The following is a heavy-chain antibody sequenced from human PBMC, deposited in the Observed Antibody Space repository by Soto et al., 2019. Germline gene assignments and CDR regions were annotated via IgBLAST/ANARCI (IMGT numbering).Heavy chain of an antibody. J-gene: IGHJ6*02. CDR3: VRDPPYCTSTSCYHAGLDV. Sequence: PGESLKISCAASGFTISSFDMHWVRQGTGEGLEWVSGIGTAHDTFYADSVKGRFTISRENAKNSLYLQMNSLRAEDTAVYYCVRDPPYCTSTSCYHAGLDVWGQGTTVTVSS. CDR2: IGTAHDT. CDR1: GFTISSFD. D-gene: IGHD2-2*01. V-gene: IGHV3-13*01.